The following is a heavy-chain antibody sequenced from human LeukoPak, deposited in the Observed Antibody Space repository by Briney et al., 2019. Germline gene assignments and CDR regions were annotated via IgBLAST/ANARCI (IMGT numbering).Heavy chain of an antibody. CDR3: AKDAVSWNRGHLDS. V-gene: IGHV3-48*01. CDR1: EFTFSSYS. Sequence: GGSLRLSCAASEFTFSSYSMNWVRQAPGKGLEWVSYITNSGNSKSYADSVKGRFTISRDNSKNTLYLQMNSLRVEDTAVYFCAKDAVSWNRGHLDSWGQGTLVTVSS. CDR2: ITNSGNSK. D-gene: IGHD3-10*01. J-gene: IGHJ4*02.